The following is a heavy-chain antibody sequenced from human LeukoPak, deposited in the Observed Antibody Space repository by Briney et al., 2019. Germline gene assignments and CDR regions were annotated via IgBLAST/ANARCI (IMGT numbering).Heavy chain of an antibody. CDR3: ARGGPQITSFGVVIINRNRWFDP. CDR1: GGSFSGYY. V-gene: IGHV4-34*01. J-gene: IGHJ5*02. CDR2: INHSGST. Sequence: SETLSLTCAVYGGSFSGYYWSWIRQPPGKGLEWIGEINHSGSTNYNPSLKSRVTISVDTSKNQFSLKLSSVTAADTAVYYCARGGPQITSFGVVIINRNRWFDPWGQGALVTVSS. D-gene: IGHD3-3*01.